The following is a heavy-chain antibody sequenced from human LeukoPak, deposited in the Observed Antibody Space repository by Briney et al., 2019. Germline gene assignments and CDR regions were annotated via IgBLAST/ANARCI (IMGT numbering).Heavy chain of an antibody. D-gene: IGHD4-17*01. CDR3: AREGNDYGDYAGPNDAFDI. Sequence: ASVKVSCKASGYTFTSYAMHWVRQAPGQRLAWMGWINAGNGNTKYSQKFQGRVTITRDTSASTAYMELSSLRSEDTAVYYCAREGNDYGDYAGPNDAFDIWGQGTMVTVSS. CDR1: GYTFTSYA. J-gene: IGHJ3*02. CDR2: INAGNGNT. V-gene: IGHV1-3*01.